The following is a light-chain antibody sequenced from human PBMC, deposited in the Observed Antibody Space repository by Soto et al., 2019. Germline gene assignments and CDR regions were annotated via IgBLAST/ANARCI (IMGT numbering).Light chain of an antibody. Sequence: EIVLTQSPGTLSLSPGERANLSCRASQSVSSSYLAWYEQKPGQAPRLLIYGASSRATDIPDRFSGSGSGTDFTLTISRLEPEDFAVYYCQQYGSSPPTFGQGTKLEIK. J-gene: IGKJ2*01. CDR2: GAS. V-gene: IGKV3-20*01. CDR1: QSVSSSY. CDR3: QQYGSSPPT.